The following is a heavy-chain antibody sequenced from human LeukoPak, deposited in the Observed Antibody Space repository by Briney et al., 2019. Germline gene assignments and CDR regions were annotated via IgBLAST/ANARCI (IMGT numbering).Heavy chain of an antibody. CDR3: AKAVDGYDAFDV. Sequence: GGSLRLSCAASGFSFSIVAMSWVRQAPGKGLEWVSGISGSGGTTYYADSVKGRFTISKDNSKNTLYLQEKSLGAEDTSLCYCAKAVDGYDAFDVWGQGTMVIVSS. CDR1: GFSFSIVA. V-gene: IGHV3-23*01. CDR2: ISGSGGTT. D-gene: IGHD6-19*01. J-gene: IGHJ3*01.